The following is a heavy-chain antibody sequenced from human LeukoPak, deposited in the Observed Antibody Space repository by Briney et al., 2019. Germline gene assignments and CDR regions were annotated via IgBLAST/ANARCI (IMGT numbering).Heavy chain of an antibody. V-gene: IGHV3-23*01. Sequence: GGSLRLSCAASGFTFSSYAMSWVRQAPGKGLEWVSGISGSGDNTYYADSVKGRFTISRDNSKNTLYLQMNSLRAEDTAVYYCAKGGDLRFLEWLPTNWGQGTLVTVSS. CDR2: ISGSGDNT. J-gene: IGHJ4*02. CDR1: GFTFSSYA. D-gene: IGHD3-3*01. CDR3: AKGGDLRFLEWLPTN.